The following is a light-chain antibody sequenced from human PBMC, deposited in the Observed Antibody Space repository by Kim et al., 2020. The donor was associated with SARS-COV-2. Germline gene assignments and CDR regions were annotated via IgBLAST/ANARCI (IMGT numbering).Light chain of an antibody. CDR2: STS. V-gene: IGKV3-20*01. CDR3: QQYGSSPRT. CDR1: QSIISNY. Sequence: PGESSTLSCRAGQSIISNYFAWYQQKPGQAPKLLIFSTSSRATGIPDRFSGSGSGTDFTLTISRLEPEDFAVYYCQQYGSSPRTFGQRTKVDIK. J-gene: IGKJ1*01.